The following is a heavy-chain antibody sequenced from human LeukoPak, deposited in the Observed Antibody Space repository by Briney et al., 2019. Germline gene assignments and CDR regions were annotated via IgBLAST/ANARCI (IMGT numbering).Heavy chain of an antibody. CDR2: ISAYNGNT. Sequence: ASVKVSRKSSGYTLTSYVISWVRQAPAQGLEWMGWISAYNGNTNYAQKLQGRVTMTADTSTSTAYMELRSLRSDDTAVYYCATVPPVAVGWHKKRYYYYYMDVWGKGTTVTVSS. J-gene: IGHJ6*03. V-gene: IGHV1-18*01. CDR1: GYTLTSYV. CDR3: ATVPPVAVGWHKKRYYYYYMDV. D-gene: IGHD5-24*01.